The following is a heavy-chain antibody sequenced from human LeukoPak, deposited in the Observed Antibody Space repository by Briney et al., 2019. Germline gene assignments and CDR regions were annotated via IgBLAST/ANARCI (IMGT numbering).Heavy chain of an antibody. CDR2: INPSGGST. Sequence: RASVKVSCKASGYTFTSYYIHWVRQAPGQGLEWMGIINPSGGSTSYAQKFQGRVTMTTDTSTSTAYMELRSLRSDDTAVYYCARVGASRLGRPFNYWGQGTLVTVSS. D-gene: IGHD1-26*01. V-gene: IGHV1-46*01. CDR1: GYTFTSYY. CDR3: ARVGASRLGRPFNY. J-gene: IGHJ4*02.